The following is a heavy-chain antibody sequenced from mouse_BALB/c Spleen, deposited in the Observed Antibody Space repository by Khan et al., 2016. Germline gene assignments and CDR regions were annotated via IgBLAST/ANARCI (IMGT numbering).Heavy chain of an antibody. CDR1: GFNIKDTY. J-gene: IGHJ3*01. V-gene: IGHV14-3*02. CDR2: IDPANGNT. CDR3: ARGDYGRSGAWFAY. D-gene: IGHD1-2*01. Sequence: EVQLQESGAELVKPGASVKLSCTASGFNIKDTYMHWVKQRPEQGLEWIGRIDPANGNTKYDPKFQGKATITADTSSNTAYLQLSSLTSEDTAVYSCARGDYGRSGAWFAYWGQGTLVTVSA.